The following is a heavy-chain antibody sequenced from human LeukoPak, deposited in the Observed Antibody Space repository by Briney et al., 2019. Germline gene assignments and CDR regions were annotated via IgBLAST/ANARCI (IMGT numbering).Heavy chain of an antibody. V-gene: IGHV3-74*01. Sequence: GGSLRLSCAASGFTFSSYWMHWVRQVPGQGLVWVARINPGGSSITYADSVKGRFTISRDNAKNTLYLQMDSLRAEDTGVYYCARSNQADDYWGQGTLVTVSS. CDR1: GFTFSSYW. CDR2: INPGGSSI. J-gene: IGHJ4*02. CDR3: ARSNQADDY. D-gene: IGHD1-14*01.